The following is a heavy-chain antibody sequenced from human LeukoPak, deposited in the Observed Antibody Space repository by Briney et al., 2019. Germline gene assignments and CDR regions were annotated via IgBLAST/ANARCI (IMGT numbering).Heavy chain of an antibody. V-gene: IGHV3-23*01. CDR2: ISGSGGST. CDR1: GVTFSSYA. J-gene: IGHJ6*03. CDR3: AKPWAFCYTTSCFCNYYYYYMDV. D-gene: IGHD2-2*01. Sequence: GGSLRLSCAASGVTFSSYAMSWVRQAPGKGLEWVSAISGSGGSTYYADSVKGRFTISRDNSKNALYLQMNSLRAEDTAVYYCAKPWAFCYTTSCFCNYYYYYMDVWGKGTTVTVSS.